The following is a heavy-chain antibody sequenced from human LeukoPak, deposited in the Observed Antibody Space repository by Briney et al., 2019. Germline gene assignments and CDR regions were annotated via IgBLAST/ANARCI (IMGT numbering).Heavy chain of an antibody. J-gene: IGHJ4*02. Sequence: SETLSLTCTVSGGSISSSSYYWGWIRQPPGKGLEWIGSIYYSGSTYYNPPLKSRVTISVDTSKNQFSLKLSSVTAADTAAYYCARWGIPDYWGQGTLVTVSS. CDR3: ARWGIPDY. CDR2: IYYSGST. V-gene: IGHV4-39*07. CDR1: GGSISSSSYY. D-gene: IGHD7-27*01.